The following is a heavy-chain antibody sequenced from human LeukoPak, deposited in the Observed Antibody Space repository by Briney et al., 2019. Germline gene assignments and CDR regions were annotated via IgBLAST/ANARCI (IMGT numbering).Heavy chain of an antibody. CDR3: AKDLEPGIAVAGNWFDP. CDR2: IRYDGTNE. D-gene: IGHD6-19*01. CDR1: GFTFNTYG. Sequence: GGSLRLSCAVSGFTFNTYGMHWVRQAPGKGLKWVAFIRYDGTNEHYADSVKDRFTISRDNSKNTLYLQMNSLRSEDTAVYYCAKDLEPGIAVAGNWFDPWGQGTLVIVSS. J-gene: IGHJ5*02. V-gene: IGHV3-30*02.